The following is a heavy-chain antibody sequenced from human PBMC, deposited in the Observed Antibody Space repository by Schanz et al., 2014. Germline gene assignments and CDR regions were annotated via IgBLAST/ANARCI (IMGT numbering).Heavy chain of an antibody. CDR1: GFTVSINY. CDR3: ARVLGGWHGGYYFDY. D-gene: IGHD6-19*01. J-gene: IGHJ4*02. CDR2: IYSGGNT. V-gene: IGHV3-66*01. Sequence: EVQLVESGGGLVQPGGSLRLSCAASGFTVSINYMSWVRQAPGKGLEWVSLIYSGGNTYYADSVKGRFTISRDNSKNTLYLEMQSLRAEDTAVYYCARVLGGWHGGYYFDYWGQGTLVTVSS.